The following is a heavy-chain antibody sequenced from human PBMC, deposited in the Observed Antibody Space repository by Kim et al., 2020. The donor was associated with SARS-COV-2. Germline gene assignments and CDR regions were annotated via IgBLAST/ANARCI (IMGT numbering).Heavy chain of an antibody. CDR1: GYTFTSYA. Sequence: ASVKVSCKASGYTFTSYAMHWVRQAPGQRLEWMGWINAGNGNTKYSQKFQGRVTITRDTSASTAYMELSSLRSEDTAVYYCARGLNYDYVWGSYRSYYYYYYGMDVWGQGTTVTVSS. J-gene: IGHJ6*02. CDR3: ARGLNYDYVWGSYRSYYYYYYGMDV. CDR2: INAGNGNT. D-gene: IGHD3-16*02. V-gene: IGHV1-3*01.